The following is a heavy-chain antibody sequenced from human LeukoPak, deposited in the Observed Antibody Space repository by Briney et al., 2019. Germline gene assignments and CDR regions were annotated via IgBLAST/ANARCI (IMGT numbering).Heavy chain of an antibody. D-gene: IGHD6-13*01. CDR3: ARGIAAAGQPRFDP. Sequence: SETLSLTCTVSGGSISSYYWSWIRQPAGKGLEWIGRIYTSGSTNYNPSLKSRVTMSVDTSKNQFSLKLSSVTAADTAVYYCARGIAAAGQPRFDPWGQGTLVTVSS. J-gene: IGHJ5*02. CDR1: GGSISSYY. V-gene: IGHV4-4*07. CDR2: IYTSGST.